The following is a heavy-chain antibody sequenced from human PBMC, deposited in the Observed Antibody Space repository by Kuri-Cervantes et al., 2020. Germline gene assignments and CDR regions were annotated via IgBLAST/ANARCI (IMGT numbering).Heavy chain of an antibody. J-gene: IGHJ3*02. D-gene: IGHD1-26*01. CDR3: ARSQNHGSYEPGNDAFDI. CDR2: INHRGSI. Sequence: SETLSLTCAVYGGSFSGYYWSWIRQPPGKGLEWIGEINHRGSINYNPSLKSRVTISVDTSKNQFSLKLSSVTAADTAVYYCARSQNHGSYEPGNDAFDIWGQGTMVTVSS. V-gene: IGHV4-34*01. CDR1: GGSFSGYY.